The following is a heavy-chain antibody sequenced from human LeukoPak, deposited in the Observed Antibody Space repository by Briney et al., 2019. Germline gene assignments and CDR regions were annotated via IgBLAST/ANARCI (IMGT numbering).Heavy chain of an antibody. V-gene: IGHV3-33*01. CDR3: ARGRFGELSVATFDI. Sequence: QPGGSLRLSCAASGFTFSSYVMHWVRQAPGKGLEWVALIWYDGTNKYYGDSVKGRFTISRDNSKNTLYLQMNSLRAEDTAVYYCARGRFGELSVATFDIWGQGTMVTVSS. D-gene: IGHD3-10*01. CDR2: IWYDGTNK. CDR1: GFTFSSYV. J-gene: IGHJ3*02.